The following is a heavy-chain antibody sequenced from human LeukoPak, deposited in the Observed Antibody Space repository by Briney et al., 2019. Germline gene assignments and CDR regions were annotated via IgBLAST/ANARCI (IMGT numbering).Heavy chain of an antibody. CDR1: GYTLTELS. CDR3: ARDFGSS. Sequence: ASVKVSCKVSGYTLTELSMHWVRQAHGKGLEWMGGFDPEDGETIYAQKFQGRVTITADKSTSTAYMELSSLRSEDTAVYYCARDFGSSWGQGTLVTVSS. J-gene: IGHJ4*02. CDR2: FDPEDGET. V-gene: IGHV1-24*01. D-gene: IGHD6-13*01.